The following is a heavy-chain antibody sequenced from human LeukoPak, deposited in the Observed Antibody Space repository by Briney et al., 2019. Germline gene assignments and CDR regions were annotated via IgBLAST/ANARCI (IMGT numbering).Heavy chain of an antibody. V-gene: IGHV1-2*02. Sequence: ASVKVSCKASGYTFTGYYMHWVRQAPGQGLEWMGWINPNSGGTNYAQKLQGRLTMTTDTSTSTAYMELRSLRSDDTAVYYCARVTVAVAGSFDYWGQGTLVTVPS. CDR3: ARVTVAVAGSFDY. CDR2: INPNSGGT. J-gene: IGHJ4*02. D-gene: IGHD6-19*01. CDR1: GYTFTGYY.